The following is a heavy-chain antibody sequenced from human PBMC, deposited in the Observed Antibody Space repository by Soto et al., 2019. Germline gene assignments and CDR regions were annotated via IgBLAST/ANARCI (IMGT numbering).Heavy chain of an antibody. CDR1: GGTFSSYA. D-gene: IGHD3-3*01. V-gene: IGHV1-69*13. CDR3: ARSHRSPSIFGVYYYGMDV. J-gene: IGHJ6*02. Sequence: ASVKVSCKASGGTFSSYAISWVRQAPGQGLEWMGGIIPIFGTANYAQKFQGRVTITADESTSTAYMELSSLRSEDTAVYYCARSHRSPSIFGVYYYGMDVWGQGTTVTVSS. CDR2: IIPIFGTA.